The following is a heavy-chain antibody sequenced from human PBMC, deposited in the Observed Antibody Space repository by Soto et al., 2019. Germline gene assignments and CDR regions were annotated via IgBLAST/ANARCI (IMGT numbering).Heavy chain of an antibody. CDR1: GFTFSSYE. Sequence: PGGSLRLSCAASGFTFSSYEMSWVRQAPGKGLEWVSYISSSGSTIYYADSVKGRFTISRDNAKNSLYLQMNSLRAEDTAVYYCARDKYCSSTSCYRRGYYYYGMDVWGQGTTVTVSS. V-gene: IGHV3-48*03. J-gene: IGHJ6*02. D-gene: IGHD2-2*02. CDR3: ARDKYCSSTSCYRRGYYYYGMDV. CDR2: ISSSGSTI.